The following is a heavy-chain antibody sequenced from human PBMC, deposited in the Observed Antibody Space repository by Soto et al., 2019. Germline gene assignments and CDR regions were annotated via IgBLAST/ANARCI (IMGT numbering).Heavy chain of an antibody. J-gene: IGHJ4*02. CDR2: ISYDGSSK. CDR3: TREGNGYKYYFDY. CDR1: GFIFNGYG. D-gene: IGHD5-12*01. Sequence: QVQLVESGGAVVQPGRSLRLSCAASGFIFNGYGLHWVRQAPGKGLEWVAMISYDGSSKYYADSVKGRFTISRDNSKNTMYLQMNSLRPEDTAVYYCTREGNGYKYYFDYWGQGTLVTVSS. V-gene: IGHV3-30-3*01.